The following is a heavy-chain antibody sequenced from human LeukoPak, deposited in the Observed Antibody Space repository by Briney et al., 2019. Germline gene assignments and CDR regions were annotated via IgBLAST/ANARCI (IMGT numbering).Heavy chain of an antibody. CDR1: GYTFTSYD. D-gene: IGHD3-22*01. CDR3: ARRSISSGGSFDY. Sequence: ASVKVSCKASGYTFTSYDINWVRQAPGQGLEWMGWMNPNSGNTVYAQKFQDRVTITRNTSISTAYMELSSLRSEDTAVYYCARRSISSGGSFDYWGQGTLVTVSS. J-gene: IGHJ4*02. V-gene: IGHV1-8*03. CDR2: MNPNSGNT.